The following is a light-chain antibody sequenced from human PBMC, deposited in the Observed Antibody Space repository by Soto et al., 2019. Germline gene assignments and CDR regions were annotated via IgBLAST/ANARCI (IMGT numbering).Light chain of an antibody. J-gene: IGKJ1*01. CDR2: GAS. CDR1: QSVSRSY. V-gene: IGKV3-20*01. CDR3: HHYET. Sequence: PGYIAPVSCRASQSVSRSYLGWYQQKPGQAPRLLMYGASIRAAGVPDRFSGSGSGTEFTLTISRLEPEDFTVYYCHHYETFGQGTKVDIK.